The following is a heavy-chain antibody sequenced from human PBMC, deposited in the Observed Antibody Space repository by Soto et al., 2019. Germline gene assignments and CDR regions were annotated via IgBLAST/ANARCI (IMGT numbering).Heavy chain of an antibody. Sequence: QVQLVQSGAEVKQPGASASVSCKASGYNFTTYVVHWLRQAPGQGPEWMGWINCGSGNTVYSQKFQGRVTFTRDTSARTAYMDLNSLTSGDTAVYYCARGYTSGWTFYFWGRGTLVTVSS. CDR2: INCGSGNT. D-gene: IGHD6-19*01. CDR3: ARGYTSGWTFYF. J-gene: IGHJ4*02. CDR1: GYNFTTYV. V-gene: IGHV1-3*01.